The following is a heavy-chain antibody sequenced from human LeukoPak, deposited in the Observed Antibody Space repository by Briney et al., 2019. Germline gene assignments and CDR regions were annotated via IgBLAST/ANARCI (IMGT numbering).Heavy chain of an antibody. V-gene: IGHV4-34*01. CDR2: INHSGST. CDR1: GGSFSGYY. CDR3: ARYSSSWTRNFDY. D-gene: IGHD6-13*01. Sequence: SETLFLTCAVYGGSFSGYYWSWIRQPPGKGLEWIGEINHSGSTNYNPSLKSRVTISVDTSKNQFSLKLSSVTAADTAVYYCARYSSSWTRNFDYWGQGTLVTVSS. J-gene: IGHJ4*02.